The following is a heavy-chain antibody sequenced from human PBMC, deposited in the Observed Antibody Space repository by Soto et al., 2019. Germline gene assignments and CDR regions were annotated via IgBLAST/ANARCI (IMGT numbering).Heavy chain of an antibody. CDR2: IYYSGST. D-gene: IGHD3-22*01. CDR1: GGSISSGGYY. J-gene: IGHJ3*02. CDR3: ARDRGGEWDYYDSSGTDHDAFDI. V-gene: IGHV4-31*03. Sequence: SETLSLTCTVSGGSISSGGYYWSWIRQHPGKGLEWIGYIYYSGSTYYNPSLKSRVTISVDTSKNQFSLKLSSVTAADTAVYYCARDRGGEWDYYDSSGTDHDAFDIWGQGTMVTVSS.